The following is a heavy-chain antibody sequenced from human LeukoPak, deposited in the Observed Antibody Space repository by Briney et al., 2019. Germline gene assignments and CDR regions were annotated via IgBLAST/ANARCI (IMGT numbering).Heavy chain of an antibody. CDR2: INHSGST. J-gene: IGHJ4*02. D-gene: IGHD3-10*01. V-gene: IGHV4-34*01. CDR1: GGSFSGYY. CDR3: ARRTYYYGSGSYYKGFDY. Sequence: ASETLSLTCAVYGGSFSGYYWSWIRQPPGKGLEWIGEINHSGSTNYNPSLKSRVTISVDTSKNQFSLKLSSVTAADTAVYYCARRTYYYGSGSYYKGFDYWGQGTLVTVSS.